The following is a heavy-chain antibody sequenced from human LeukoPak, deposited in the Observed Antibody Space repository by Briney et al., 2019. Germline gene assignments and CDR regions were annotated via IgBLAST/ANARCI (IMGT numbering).Heavy chain of an antibody. V-gene: IGHV4-59*12. CDR2: IYYSGST. CDR1: GGSISSYY. CDR3: AVVPAANAYSDY. D-gene: IGHD2-2*01. Sequence: PSETLSLTCTVSGGSISSYYWSWIRQPPGKGLEWIGYIYYSGSTNYNPSLKSRVTISVDTSKNQFSLKLSSVTAADTAVYYCAVVPAANAYSDYWGQGTLVTVSS. J-gene: IGHJ4*02.